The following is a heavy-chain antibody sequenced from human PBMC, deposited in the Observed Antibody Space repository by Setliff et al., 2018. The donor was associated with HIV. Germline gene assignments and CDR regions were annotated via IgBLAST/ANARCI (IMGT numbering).Heavy chain of an antibody. D-gene: IGHD4-17*01. V-gene: IGHV1-69*05. CDR2: FIPIFGTT. Sequence: SVKVSCKASGGTFSSYAISWVRQAPGQGLEWMGGFIPIFGTTKYAQKFQGRVTITTDESTSTAYMELSSLRSEDTAVYYCARAPRDGNNYGYQPYYFDYWGQGTLVTVSS. J-gene: IGHJ4*02. CDR3: ARAPRDGNNYGYQPYYFDY. CDR1: GGTFSSYA.